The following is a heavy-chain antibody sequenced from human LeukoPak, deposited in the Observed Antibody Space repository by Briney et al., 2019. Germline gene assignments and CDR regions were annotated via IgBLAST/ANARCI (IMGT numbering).Heavy chain of an antibody. V-gene: IGHV3-66*01. CDR2: IYSGGST. CDR1: GFTVSSNY. J-gene: IGHJ4*02. Sequence: GGSLRLSCAASGFTVSSNYMSWGRQAPGKGLEWVSVIYSGGSTYYADSVKGRFTISRDNSKNTLYLQMNSLRAEDTAVYYCARVGIAVAGTLFDYWGQGTLVTVSS. D-gene: IGHD6-19*01. CDR3: ARVGIAVAGTLFDY.